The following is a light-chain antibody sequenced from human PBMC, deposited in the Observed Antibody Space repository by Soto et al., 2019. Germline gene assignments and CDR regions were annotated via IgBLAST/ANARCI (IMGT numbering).Light chain of an antibody. CDR3: CSYAGGYSYV. CDR2: DVS. CDR1: RSDVGGYNY. V-gene: IGLV2-11*01. Sequence: QSALTQPRSVSGSPGQSVTISCTGSRSDVGGYNYVSWYQQHPGKAPKRMIYDVSKRPSGVPDRFSGSKSGNTASLTISGLQAEDEADYYCCSYAGGYSYVFGIGTKVTVL. J-gene: IGLJ1*01.